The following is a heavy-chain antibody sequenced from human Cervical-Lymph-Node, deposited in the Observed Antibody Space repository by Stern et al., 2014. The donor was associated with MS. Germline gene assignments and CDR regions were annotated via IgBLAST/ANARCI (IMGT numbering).Heavy chain of an antibody. CDR2: IWSNGSNK. D-gene: IGHD3-10*02. V-gene: IGHV3-33*01. Sequence: VHLVESGGGVVQPGRSLRLSCAASGFTFSSYGLHWVRQAPGKGLEWGAVIWSNGSNKYYADSVKGRITISRDTSKNTLYLQMNSLRAEDMAVYYCAMFGGGNYFDYWGQGTLVTVSS. J-gene: IGHJ4*02. CDR3: AMFGGGNYFDY. CDR1: GFTFSSYG.